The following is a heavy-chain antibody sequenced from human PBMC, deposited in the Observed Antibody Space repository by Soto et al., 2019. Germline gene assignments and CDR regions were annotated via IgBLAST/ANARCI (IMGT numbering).Heavy chain of an antibody. J-gene: IGHJ5*02. Sequence: SETLSLTCTVSGGSISNYYWSWIRQPPGKGLEWIGYIYYSGSTNYNPSLKSRVTISVDTSKNQFSLKLSSVTAADTAVYYCARRWGTTFDPWGQGTLVTV. CDR2: IYYSGST. D-gene: IGHD3-16*01. CDR1: GGSISNYY. V-gene: IGHV4-59*08. CDR3: ARRWGTTFDP.